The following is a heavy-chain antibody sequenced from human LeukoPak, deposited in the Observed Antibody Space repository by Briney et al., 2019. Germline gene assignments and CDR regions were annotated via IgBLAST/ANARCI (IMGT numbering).Heavy chain of an antibody. J-gene: IGHJ4*02. Sequence: SVKVSCKASAGTFSSYAISWVRQAPGQGLEWMGGIIPIFGTANYAQKFQGRVTITADESTSTAYMELSSLRSEDTAVYYWAKGYIGAAAENWGQGTLVTVSS. CDR1: AGTFSSYA. CDR2: IIPIFGTA. CDR3: AKGYIGAAAEN. D-gene: IGHD6-13*01. V-gene: IGHV1-69*01.